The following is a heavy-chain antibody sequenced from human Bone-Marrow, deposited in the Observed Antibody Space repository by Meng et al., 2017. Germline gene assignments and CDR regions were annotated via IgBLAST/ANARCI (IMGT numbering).Heavy chain of an antibody. CDR3: ARDLDFPVDSSGYYFGY. V-gene: IGHV3-21*01. Sequence: EVQRGGSGGGLVKPGGSLRLSCAASGFTFSSYSMNWVRQAPGKGLEWVSSISSSSSYIYYADSVKGRFTISRDNAKNSLYLQMNSLRAEDTAVYYCARDLDFPVDSSGYYFGYWGQGTLVTVSS. CDR1: GFTFSSYS. D-gene: IGHD3-22*01. J-gene: IGHJ4*02. CDR2: ISSSSSYI.